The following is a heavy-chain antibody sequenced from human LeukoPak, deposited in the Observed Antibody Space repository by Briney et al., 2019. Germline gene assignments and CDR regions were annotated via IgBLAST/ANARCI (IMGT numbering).Heavy chain of an antibody. CDR2: IYSGGST. CDR1: GFTVSSNY. CDR3: AREYHDSSGYSAFDY. D-gene: IGHD3-22*01. Sequence: GGSLRLSCAASGFTVSSNYMSWVRQAPGKGLEWVSVIYSGGSTYYADSVKGRFTISRDNSKNTLYLQMNSLRAEDTAVYYCAREYHDSSGYSAFDYWGQGTLVTVSS. V-gene: IGHV3-53*01. J-gene: IGHJ4*02.